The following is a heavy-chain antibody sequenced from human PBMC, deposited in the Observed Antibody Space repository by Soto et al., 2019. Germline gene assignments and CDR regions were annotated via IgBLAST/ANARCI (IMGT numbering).Heavy chain of an antibody. CDR3: AARRKTISPFDY. Sequence: SETLSLTCTVSGGSISSYYWSWIRQPPGKGLEWIGYIYYSGSTNYNPSLKSRVTISVDTSKNQFSLKLSSVTAADTAVYYCAARRKTISPFDYWGQRTLVTVSS. CDR2: IYYSGST. CDR1: GGSISSYY. V-gene: IGHV4-59*01. J-gene: IGHJ4*02.